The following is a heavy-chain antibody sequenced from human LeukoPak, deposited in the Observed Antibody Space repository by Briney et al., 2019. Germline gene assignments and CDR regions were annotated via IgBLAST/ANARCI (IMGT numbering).Heavy chain of an antibody. D-gene: IGHD4-23*01. CDR3: ARAPPLGYGGNPLGEPI. CDR1: GGTFSSYA. Sequence: ASVKVSCKASGGTFSSYAISWVRQAPGQGLEWMGGIIPIFGTANYAQKFQGRVTITTDESTSTAYMELSSLRSEDTAVYYCARAPPLGYGGNPLGEPIWGQGTLVTVSS. J-gene: IGHJ4*02. CDR2: IIPIFGTA. V-gene: IGHV1-69*05.